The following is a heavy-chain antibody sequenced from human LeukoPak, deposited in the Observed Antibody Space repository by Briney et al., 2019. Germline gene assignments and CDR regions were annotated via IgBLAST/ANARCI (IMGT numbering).Heavy chain of an antibody. CDR2: INSNSGGR. D-gene: IGHD2-2*01. CDR3: ARSYCTSISCSDYMDV. CDR1: VYTFTDYY. J-gene: IGHJ6*03. V-gene: IGHV1-2*02. Sequence: AAVTVSCMSSVYTFTDYYRHWVRQAPGQGLEWMGWINSNSGGRNFLQKFCGRATMTSETSITTAYMDLSRLRPDDTAVYFCARSYCTSISCSDYMDVWGKGTTVTISS.